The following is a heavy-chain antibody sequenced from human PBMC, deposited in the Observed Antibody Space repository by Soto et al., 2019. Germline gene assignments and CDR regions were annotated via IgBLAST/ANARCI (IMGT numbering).Heavy chain of an antibody. J-gene: IGHJ5*02. Sequence: ASETLSLTRTVSGGSISSSSYYWGWIRQPPGKGLEWIGSIYYSGSTYYNPSLKSRVTISVDTSRNQFSLKLSSVTAADTAVYYCARPSSSTLFDPWGQGTLVTVSS. CDR1: GGSISSSSYY. D-gene: IGHD6-13*01. V-gene: IGHV4-39*01. CDR2: IYYSGST. CDR3: ARPSSSTLFDP.